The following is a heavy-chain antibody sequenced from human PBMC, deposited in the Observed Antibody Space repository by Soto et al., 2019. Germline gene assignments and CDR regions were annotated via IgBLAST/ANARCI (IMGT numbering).Heavy chain of an antibody. Sequence: QVQLVQSGAEVKKPGSSVKDSCKASGGTFSSYAISWVRQAPGQGLEWMGGIIPIIGTVNSAQKFQGRVTVTADESRSTAYMERSSLRSEHTAVYYCARVQSTGWSGWYFHLWGRVTLVTVSS. V-gene: IGHV1-69*12. CDR2: IIPIIGTV. D-gene: IGHD1-1*01. J-gene: IGHJ2*01. CDR1: GGTFSSYA. CDR3: ARVQSTGWSGWYFHL.